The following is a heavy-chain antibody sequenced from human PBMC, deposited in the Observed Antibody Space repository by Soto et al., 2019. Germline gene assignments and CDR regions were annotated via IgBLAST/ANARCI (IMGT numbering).Heavy chain of an antibody. CDR2: VNAGNGHT. J-gene: IGHJ4*02. Sequence: KVSCKASGYTFTNYAVNWVRQAPGQSLEWMGWVNAGNGHTKYSEKLQGRVTITRDTSANTAYMELSSLRSEDTALYFCASGIWERSSGWHYSDSWGQGTLVTVS. V-gene: IGHV1-3*01. CDR3: ASGIWERSSGWHYSDS. D-gene: IGHD6-19*01. CDR1: GYTFTNYA.